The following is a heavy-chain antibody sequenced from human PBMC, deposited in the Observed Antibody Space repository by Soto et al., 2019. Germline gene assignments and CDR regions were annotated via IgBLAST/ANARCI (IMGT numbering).Heavy chain of an antibody. V-gene: IGHV3-7*01. J-gene: IGHJ4*02. CDR3: SRSLDS. CDR2: INPDGSEK. Sequence: PGGSLRLSCAASGFTFSSSWMDWVRQAPGKGLEWVANINPDGSEKHYVGSVEGRFTISRDNAKNSLYLQMSSLTAEDSALYYCSRSLDSYGQGARVTVYS. CDR1: GFTFSSSW.